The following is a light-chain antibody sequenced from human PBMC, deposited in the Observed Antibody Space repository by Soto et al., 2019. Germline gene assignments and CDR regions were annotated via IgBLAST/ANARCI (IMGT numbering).Light chain of an antibody. V-gene: IGKV3-20*01. CDR2: GIS. CDR3: QQYTQWPIT. CDR1: QSVNANY. J-gene: IGKJ5*01. Sequence: EIVLTQSPGTLSLSPGEKGTLSCRASQSVNANYLAWYQQKPGQAPRLLIYGISIRATGIPARFSGSGSGTEFTLSISSLQPEDFAVYYCQQYTQWPITFGQGTRLEIK.